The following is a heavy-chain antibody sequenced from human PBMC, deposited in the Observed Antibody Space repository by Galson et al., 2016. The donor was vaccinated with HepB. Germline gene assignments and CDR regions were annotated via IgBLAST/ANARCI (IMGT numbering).Heavy chain of an antibody. D-gene: IGHD4-17*01. J-gene: IGHJ6*02. Sequence: SLRLSCAASGFTFDDYAMHWVRQAPGKGLEWVSGISWNSDSIGYADSVKGRFTISRDNAKNSLYLQMNSLRAEDTAVYYCAKDISGDYDYYYAMDVWGQGTTVTVPS. CDR1: GFTFDDYA. CDR3: AKDISGDYDYYYAMDV. V-gene: IGHV3-9*01. CDR2: ISWNSDSI.